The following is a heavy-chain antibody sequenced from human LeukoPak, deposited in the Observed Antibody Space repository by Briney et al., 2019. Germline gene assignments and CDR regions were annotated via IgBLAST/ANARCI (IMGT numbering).Heavy chain of an antibody. CDR1: GFTFSNAW. V-gene: IGHV3-15*01. J-gene: IGHJ4*02. D-gene: IGHD4-17*01. CDR2: IKSKTDGGTT. Sequence: PGGSLRLSCAASGFTFSNAWMSWVRQAPGKGLEWVGRIKSKTDGGTTDYAAPVKGRFTISRDDSKNTLYLQMNSLKTEDTAVYYCTTDPYLTTYPFDYWGQGTLVTVSS. CDR3: TTDPYLTTYPFDY.